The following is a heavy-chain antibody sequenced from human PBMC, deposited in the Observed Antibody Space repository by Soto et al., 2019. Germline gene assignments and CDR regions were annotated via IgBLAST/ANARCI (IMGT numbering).Heavy chain of an antibody. V-gene: IGHV4-39*01. CDR2: IYYSGST. D-gene: IGHD6-19*01. J-gene: IGHJ5*02. CDR1: PGSISSSIYY. CDR3: ARHSSANWFDP. Sequence: PSETLSLTCTVSPGSISSSIYYWGWIRQPPGKGLEWIGSIYYSGSTYYNPSLKSRVTISVDTSKNQFSLKLSSVTAADTALYYCARHSSANWFDPRGHGTLVTVSS.